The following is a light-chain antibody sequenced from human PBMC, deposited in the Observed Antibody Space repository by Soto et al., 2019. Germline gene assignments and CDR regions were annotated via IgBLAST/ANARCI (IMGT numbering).Light chain of an antibody. V-gene: IGKV3D-15*01. Sequence: EIVLTQSPGTLSLSPGERATLSCRASQSVSGSFVAWYQQKPGQAPRLLMYGASTRATGIPDRFSGSGSGTEFTLTISSLRSEDFAVYYCQQYNNWPITFGQGTHWRL. J-gene: IGKJ5*01. CDR1: QSVSGS. CDR3: QQYNNWPIT. CDR2: GAS.